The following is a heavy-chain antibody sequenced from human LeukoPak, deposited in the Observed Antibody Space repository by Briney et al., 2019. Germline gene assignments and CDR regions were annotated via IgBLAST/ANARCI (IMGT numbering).Heavy chain of an antibody. V-gene: IGHV1-69*13. J-gene: IGHJ4*02. CDR3: ARGPSYGSGSYYKY. CDR2: IIPIFGTA. D-gene: IGHD3-10*01. Sequence: ASVKVSCKASGGTFSSYATSWVRQAPGQGLEWMGGIIPIFGTANYAQKFQGRVTITADESTSTAYMELSSLRSEDTAVYYCARGPSYGSGSYYKYWGQGTLVTVSS. CDR1: GGTFSSYA.